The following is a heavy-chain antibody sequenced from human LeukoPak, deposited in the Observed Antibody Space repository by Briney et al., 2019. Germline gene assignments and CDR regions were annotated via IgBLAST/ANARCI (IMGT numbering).Heavy chain of an antibody. CDR2: VHHSGST. Sequence: NPSETLSLTCSVSGGSISSSSYFWGWIRQPPGKGLEWIASVHHSGSTYYNPSLKSRLTISVDTSKNQFSLKMSSVTAADTAVYYCAREETVTAASYNWFDPWGQGTLVTVSS. CDR1: GGSISSSSYF. D-gene: IGHD2-21*02. CDR3: AREETVTAASYNWFDP. V-gene: IGHV4-39*02. J-gene: IGHJ5*02.